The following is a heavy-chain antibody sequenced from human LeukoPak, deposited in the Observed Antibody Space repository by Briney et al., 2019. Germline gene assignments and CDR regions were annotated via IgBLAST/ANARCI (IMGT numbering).Heavy chain of an antibody. CDR1: GGSISSGGYY. Sequence: SETLSLTCTVSGGSISSGGYYWGWIRQPPGKGLEWIGSIDYSGSTYYNPSLKSRATISIDTSKNQFSLQLSSVTAADTAVYYCAREYTLYRSGWFLDYWGQGSVVTVSS. CDR3: AREYTLYRSGWFLDY. CDR2: IDYSGST. D-gene: IGHD6-19*01. V-gene: IGHV4-39*07. J-gene: IGHJ4*02.